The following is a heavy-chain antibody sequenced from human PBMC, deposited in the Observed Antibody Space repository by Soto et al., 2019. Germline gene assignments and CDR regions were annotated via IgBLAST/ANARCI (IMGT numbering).Heavy chain of an antibody. CDR3: ASVERGYSYGIDAFDI. J-gene: IGHJ3*02. Sequence: QVQLVESGGGVVQPGRSLRLSCAASGFTFSSYAMHWVRQAPGKGLAWVAVISYDGSNKYYADSVKGRFTISRDNSKNTLYLQMNSLRAEDTAVYYCASVERGYSYGIDAFDIWGQGTMVTVSS. CDR2: ISYDGSNK. V-gene: IGHV3-30-3*01. D-gene: IGHD5-18*01. CDR1: GFTFSSYA.